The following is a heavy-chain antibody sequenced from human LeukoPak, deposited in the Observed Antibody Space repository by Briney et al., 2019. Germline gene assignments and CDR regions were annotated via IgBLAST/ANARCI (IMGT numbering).Heavy chain of an antibody. V-gene: IGHV3-48*03. CDR3: ASTALVSGYYAFDI. CDR1: GFTFSSYE. Sequence: GGSLRLSCAASGFTFSSYEMNWVRQAPGKGLEWVSYISSSGSTIYYADSVKGRFTISRDNAKNSLYLQMNSLRAEDTAVYYCASTALVSGYYAFDIWGQGTMVTVSS. J-gene: IGHJ3*02. CDR2: ISSSGSTI. D-gene: IGHD3-22*01.